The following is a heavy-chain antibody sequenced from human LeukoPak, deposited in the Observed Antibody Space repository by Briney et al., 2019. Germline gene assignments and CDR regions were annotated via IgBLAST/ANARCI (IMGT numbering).Heavy chain of an antibody. J-gene: IGHJ4*02. D-gene: IGHD4-17*01. V-gene: IGHV3-48*03. Sequence: GGSLRLSCAASGFTFSSYEMNWVRQAPGKGLEWVSYISSSGSTIYYADSVKGRFTISRDNAKNSLYLQMNSLRAEDTAVYYCAKVYGDSGESYWGQGTLVTVSS. CDR2: ISSSGSTI. CDR3: AKVYGDSGESY. CDR1: GFTFSSYE.